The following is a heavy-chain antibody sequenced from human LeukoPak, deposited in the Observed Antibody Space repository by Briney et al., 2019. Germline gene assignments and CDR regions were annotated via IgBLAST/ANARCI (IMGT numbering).Heavy chain of an antibody. V-gene: IGHV1-18*01. CDR2: ISAYNGNT. J-gene: IGHJ6*03. CDR3: ARDLSHCSSTSCPSDYYYYYMDV. D-gene: IGHD2-2*01. Sequence: GASVKVSCKASGYTFTSYGISWVQQAPGQGLEWMGWISAYNGNTNYAQKLQGRVTMTTDTSTSTAYMELRSLRSDDTAVYYCARDLSHCSSTSCPSDYYYYYMDVWGKGTTVTVSS. CDR1: GYTFTSYG.